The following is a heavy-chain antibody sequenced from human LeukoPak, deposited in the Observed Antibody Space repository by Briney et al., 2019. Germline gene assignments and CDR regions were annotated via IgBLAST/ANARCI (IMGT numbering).Heavy chain of an antibody. CDR3: ARVYYDSSGYLDY. Sequence: GGSLRLSCAASGFTFRSYWMSWVRQAPGKGLEWVANIKQDGSEKYYVDSVKGRFTISRDNAKNSLYLQMNSLRAEDTAVYYCARVYYDSSGYLDYWGQGTLVTVSS. CDR1: GFTFRSYW. CDR2: IKQDGSEK. D-gene: IGHD3-22*01. V-gene: IGHV3-7*01. J-gene: IGHJ4*02.